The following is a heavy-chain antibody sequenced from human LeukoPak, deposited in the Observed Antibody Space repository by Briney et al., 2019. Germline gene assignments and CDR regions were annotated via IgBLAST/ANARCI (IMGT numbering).Heavy chain of an antibody. J-gene: IGHJ4*02. V-gene: IGHV3-48*01. CDR2: ISYRTTPI. CDR1: GFTFCSYS. CDR3: ARGRTQFVSESYYTG. D-gene: IGHD3-10*01. Sequence: GGSLRRSCAASGFTFCSYSMNWVRPAPGKGREWVSYISYRTTPIYYADSVKGRFTVTRDNAKNSVYLQGNSLRAEDTAVYYSARGRTQFVSESYYTGWGQGTLVTVPP.